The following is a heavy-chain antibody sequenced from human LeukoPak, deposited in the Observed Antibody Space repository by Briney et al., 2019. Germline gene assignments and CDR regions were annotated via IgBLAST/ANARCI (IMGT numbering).Heavy chain of an antibody. Sequence: GGSLRLSCAASGFTFSSYSMNWVRQAPGKGLEWVSSISSSSSYIYYADSVKGRFTISRDNAKNSLYLQMNSLRAEDTAVYYCASDSGYDIRGGFDYWGQGTLVTVSS. V-gene: IGHV3-21*01. CDR2: ISSSSSYI. CDR3: ASDSGYDIRGGFDY. D-gene: IGHD5-12*01. CDR1: GFTFSSYS. J-gene: IGHJ4*02.